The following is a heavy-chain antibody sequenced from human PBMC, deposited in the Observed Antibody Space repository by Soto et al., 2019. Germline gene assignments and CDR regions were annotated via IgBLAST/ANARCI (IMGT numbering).Heavy chain of an antibody. J-gene: IGHJ6*02. CDR2: ISPYNGQT. D-gene: IGHD3-16*01. CDR1: GYTFIRYG. Sequence: ASVKVSCKASGYTFIRYGITWVRQAPGQRLEWMGWISPYNGQTIYAQKLQGRVTMTADTSTRTVYMQLRSLKSDDTAVYYCARGGYYDNVWGKLSHYGLDVWGQGTSVTVSS. V-gene: IGHV1-18*01. CDR3: ARGGYYDNVWGKLSHYGLDV.